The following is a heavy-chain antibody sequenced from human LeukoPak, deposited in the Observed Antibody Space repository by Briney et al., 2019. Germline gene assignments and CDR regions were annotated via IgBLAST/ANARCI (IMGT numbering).Heavy chain of an antibody. CDR1: GGSISSNHY. Sequence: PSGTLSLTCAVSGGSISSNHYWGWVCQPPGKGLEWIGEIYHSGSPNYNPSLKSRVTISVDKSRNHFSLNLSSVTAADTAVYYCARVNINNWHSCDYWGQGTLVTVSS. CDR3: ARVNINNWHSCDY. J-gene: IGHJ4*02. V-gene: IGHV4-4*02. D-gene: IGHD1-1*01. CDR2: IYHSGSP.